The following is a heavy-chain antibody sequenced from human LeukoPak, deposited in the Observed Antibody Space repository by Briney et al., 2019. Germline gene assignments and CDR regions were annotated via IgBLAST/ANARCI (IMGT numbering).Heavy chain of an antibody. CDR3: TTPAKNSGSYFVDDAFDI. Sequence: PGGSLRLSCAASGFTFSNAWMSWVRQAPGKGLEWVGRIKSKTDGGTTDYAAPVKGRFTISRDDSKKTLYLQMNSLKTEDTAVYYCTTPAKNSGSYFVDDAFDIWGQGTMVTVSS. J-gene: IGHJ3*02. D-gene: IGHD1-26*01. CDR1: GFTFSNAW. V-gene: IGHV3-15*01. CDR2: IKSKTDGGTT.